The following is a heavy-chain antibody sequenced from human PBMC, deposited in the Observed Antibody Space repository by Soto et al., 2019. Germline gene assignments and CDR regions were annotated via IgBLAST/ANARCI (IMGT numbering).Heavy chain of an antibody. V-gene: IGHV4-39*01. CDR1: GGSISSSSYY. D-gene: IGHD6-19*01. J-gene: IGHJ6*03. CDR3: ARRGATIYSSGWYPYYYYMDV. CDR2: IYYSGST. Sequence: SETLSLTCTVSGGSISSSSYYWGWIRQPPGKGLEWIGSIYYSGSTYYNPSLKSRVTISVDTSKNQFSLKLSSVTAADTAVYYCARRGATIYSSGWYPYYYYMDVWGKGTTVTVSS.